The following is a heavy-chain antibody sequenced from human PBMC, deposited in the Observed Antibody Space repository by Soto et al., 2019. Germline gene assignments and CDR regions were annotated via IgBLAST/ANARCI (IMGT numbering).Heavy chain of an antibody. J-gene: IGHJ4*02. CDR2: IRSKAYGGTT. D-gene: IGHD2-21*01. CDR1: GFTFGDYA. Sequence: PGGALRLSCTASGFTFGDYAMSWFRQAPGKGLEWVGFIRSKAYGGTTEYAASVKGRFTISRDDSKSIAYLQMNSLKTEDTAVYYCTTSVARIDGDYWGQGTLVTVSS. V-gene: IGHV3-49*03. CDR3: TTSVARIDGDY.